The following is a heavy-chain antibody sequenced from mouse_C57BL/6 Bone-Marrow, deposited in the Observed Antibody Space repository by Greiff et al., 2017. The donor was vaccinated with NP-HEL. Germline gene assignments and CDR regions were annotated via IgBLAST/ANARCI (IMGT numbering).Heavy chain of an antibody. CDR1: GYTFTSYW. V-gene: IGHV1-55*01. CDR2: IYPGSGST. CDR3: ARNRYGSSYGYFDV. J-gene: IGHJ1*03. Sequence: QVQLQQPGAELVKPGASVKMSCKASGYTFTSYWITWVKQRPGQGLEWIGDIYPGSGSTNYNEKFKSKATLTVDTSSSTAYMQLSSLTSEDSAGYYCARNRYGSSYGYFDVWGTGTTVTVSS. D-gene: IGHD1-1*01.